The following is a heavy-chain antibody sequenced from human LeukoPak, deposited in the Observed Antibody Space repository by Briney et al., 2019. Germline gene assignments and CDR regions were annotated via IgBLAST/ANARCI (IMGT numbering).Heavy chain of an antibody. CDR1: GYTFTSYY. V-gene: IGHV1-46*01. D-gene: IGHD5-18*01. Sequence: VASVKVSCKASGYTFTSYYMHWVRQAPGQGLEWMGIINPSDGKTSYAQKFQGRVTMTRDTSTSTVYMKLSSLRSEDTAVYYCAREIGPRQLHLWGSAFDYWGQGTLVTVSS. J-gene: IGHJ4*02. CDR3: AREIGPRQLHLWGSAFDY. CDR2: INPSDGKT.